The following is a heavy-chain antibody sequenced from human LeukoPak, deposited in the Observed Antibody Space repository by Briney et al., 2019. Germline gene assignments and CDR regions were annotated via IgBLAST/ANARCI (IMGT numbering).Heavy chain of an antibody. D-gene: IGHD3-3*01. CDR2: ISGSGGST. CDR1: GFTFSSYA. J-gene: IGHJ4*02. Sequence: GGSLRLSCAASGFTFSSYAMSWVRQAPGKGLEWVSAISGSGGSTYYADSVKSRFTISRDNSKNTLYLQMNSLRAEDTAVYYCAKEEDYDFWSGHPTDYWGQGTLVTVSS. CDR3: AKEEDYDFWSGHPTDY. V-gene: IGHV3-23*01.